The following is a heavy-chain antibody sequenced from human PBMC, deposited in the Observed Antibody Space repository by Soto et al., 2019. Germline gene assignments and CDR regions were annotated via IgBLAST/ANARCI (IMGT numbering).Heavy chain of an antibody. V-gene: IGHV1-69*12. Sequence: QVQLVQSGAEVKKPGSSVKVSCKASGGTFSRYGISWVRQAPGHGLEWMGGIIPIFGTTNYAQKFEGRVTITADESPSTAYMELSSLRSEDTAVYYCASSAAGNYYYGMDVWGQGTTVTVSS. D-gene: IGHD2-15*01. CDR2: IIPIFGTT. CDR3: ASSAAGNYYYGMDV. CDR1: GGTFSRYG. J-gene: IGHJ6*02.